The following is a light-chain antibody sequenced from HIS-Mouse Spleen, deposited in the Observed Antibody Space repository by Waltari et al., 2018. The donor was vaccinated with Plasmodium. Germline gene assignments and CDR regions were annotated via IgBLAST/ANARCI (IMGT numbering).Light chain of an antibody. CDR3: QQCNSYPQGT. CDR2: DAS. CDR1: QGISSS. Sequence: AIQLTQSPSSLSASVGDRVTITCRASQGISSSLAWYQQKPGKAPKLLIYDASSVESGVPCRFSGSGSGTDFTLTISSLQPEDFATYYCQQCNSYPQGTFGQGTRLEIK. V-gene: IGKV1-13*02. J-gene: IGKJ5*01.